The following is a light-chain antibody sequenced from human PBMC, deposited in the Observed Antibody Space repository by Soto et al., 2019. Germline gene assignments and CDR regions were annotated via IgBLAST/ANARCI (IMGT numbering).Light chain of an antibody. J-gene: IGLJ3*02. CDR1: STDVGRYNY. CDR2: DVS. Sequence: QSVLTQPASVSGSPGQSITISCTGTSTDVGRYNYVSWYQQDPGKAPKLMIYDVSNRPSGVSNRFSGSKSGNTASLTISGLQAEDEADYYCSSYTSSGTLVFGGGTQLTVL. CDR3: SSYTSSGTLV. V-gene: IGLV2-14*01.